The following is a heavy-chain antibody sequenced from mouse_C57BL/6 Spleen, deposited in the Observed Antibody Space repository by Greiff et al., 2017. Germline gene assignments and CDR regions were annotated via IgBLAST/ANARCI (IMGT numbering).Heavy chain of an antibody. V-gene: IGHV5-4*01. Sequence: EVQLQESGGGLVKPGGSLKLSCAASGFTFSSYAMSWVRQTPEKRLEWVATISDGGSYTYYPDNVKGRFTISRDNAKNNLYLQMSHLKSEDTAMYYCARDYYGSSFYFDYWGQGTTRTVSS. J-gene: IGHJ2*01. D-gene: IGHD1-1*01. CDR3: ARDYYGSSFYFDY. CDR2: ISDGGSYT. CDR1: GFTFSSYA.